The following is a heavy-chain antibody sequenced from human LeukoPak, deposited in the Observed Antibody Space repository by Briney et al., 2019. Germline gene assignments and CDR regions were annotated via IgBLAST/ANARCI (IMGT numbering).Heavy chain of an antibody. CDR3: ARGNPMDV. V-gene: IGHV4-34*01. Sequence: SETLSLTCAVYGGSFSGYYWSWIRQPPGKGLEWIGKINHSGSTNYNPSLKSRVTISVDTSENQFSLKLSSVTAADTAVYYCARGNPMDVWGKGTTVTVSS. J-gene: IGHJ6*03. CDR2: INHSGST. CDR1: GGSFSGYY.